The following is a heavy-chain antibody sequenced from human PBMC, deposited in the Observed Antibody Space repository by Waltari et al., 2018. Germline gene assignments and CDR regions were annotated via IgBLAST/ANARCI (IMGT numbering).Heavy chain of an antibody. J-gene: IGHJ4*02. CDR3: AKSFSGYYYYFDY. V-gene: IGHV3-30*18. CDR1: GFTFRSYR. D-gene: IGHD3-22*01. Sequence: QVQLVESGGGVVQPGRSLRLSCAASGFTFRSYRIHWVRQAPGKGLEWVAVIWYDGSNKYYADSVKGRFTISRDNSKNTLYLQMNSLRAEDTAMYYCAKSFSGYYYYFDYWGQGTLVTVSS. CDR2: IWYDGSNK.